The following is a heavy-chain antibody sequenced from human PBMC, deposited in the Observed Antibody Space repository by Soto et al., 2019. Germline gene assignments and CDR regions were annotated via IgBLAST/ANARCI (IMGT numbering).Heavy chain of an antibody. Sequence: QVQLVQSGAEVKKPGASVKVSCKASGYTFTNYGISWVRQAPGQGLEWMGWISAYNGNTNKAQKLQGRVTMTTDTSRSTANVELRSLRSDDTAMYYCASADYYDSSSYSDYWGQGTLVTVSS. V-gene: IGHV1-18*01. CDR1: GYTFTNYG. J-gene: IGHJ4*02. D-gene: IGHD3-22*01. CDR2: ISAYNGNT. CDR3: ASADYYDSSSYSDY.